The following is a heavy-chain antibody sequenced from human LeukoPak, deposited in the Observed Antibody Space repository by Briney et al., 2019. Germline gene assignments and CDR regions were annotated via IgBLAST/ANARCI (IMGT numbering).Heavy chain of an antibody. CDR3: GRVKWELLGDYYFDY. V-gene: IGHV3-30*04. D-gene: IGHD1-26*01. J-gene: IGHJ4*02. Sequence: GGSLRLSCAASGFTFSTYAMHWVRQAPGKGLEWVAVISYDGRNEYYADSVKGRFSISRDNSKNTLYLQMNSLRAEDSAVYYCGRVKWELLGDYYFDYWGQGTLVTVSS. CDR2: ISYDGRNE. CDR1: GFTFSTYA.